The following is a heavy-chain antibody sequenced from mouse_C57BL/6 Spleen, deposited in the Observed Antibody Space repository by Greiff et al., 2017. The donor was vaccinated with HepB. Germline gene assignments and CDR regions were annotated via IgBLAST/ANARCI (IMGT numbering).Heavy chain of an antibody. J-gene: IGHJ2*01. D-gene: IGHD1-1*01. CDR2: ISYDGSN. CDR1: GYSITSGYY. V-gene: IGHV3-6*01. CDR3: ARSYGSRPFAY. Sequence: DVKLVESGPGLVKPSQSLSLTCSVTGYSITSGYYWNWIRQFPGNKLEWMGYISYDGSNNYNPSLKNRISITRDTSKNQFFLKLNSVTTEDTATYYCARSYGSRPFAYWGQGTTLTVSS.